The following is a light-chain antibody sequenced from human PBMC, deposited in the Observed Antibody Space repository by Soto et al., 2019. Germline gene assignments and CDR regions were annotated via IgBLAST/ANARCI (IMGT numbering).Light chain of an antibody. CDR3: QQRGDWPLT. CDR2: DAS. CDR1: QSIKNH. J-gene: IGKJ4*01. V-gene: IGKV3-11*01. Sequence: EIVLTQSPATLSLSPGERATLSCRASQSIKNHVAWFRQNPGQAPRLLIYDASNRASGIPARFSGSGSGTDFTLTISSLEPEDSAIYYCQQRGDWPLTFGGGTKVEIK.